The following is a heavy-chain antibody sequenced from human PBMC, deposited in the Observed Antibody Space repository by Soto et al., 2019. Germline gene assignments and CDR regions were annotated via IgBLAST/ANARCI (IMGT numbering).Heavy chain of an antibody. Sequence: SETLSLTCTVSGGPISNSSYYWGWIRQPPGKGLEWIGSMYYSGSTNYNPSLKSRVTIYVDTSKNQFSLKLSSVTAADTAVYYCARHIRDYYDSSGYYFSSSYGWFDPWGQGTLVTVSS. J-gene: IGHJ5*02. CDR3: ARHIRDYYDSSGYYFSSSYGWFDP. CDR2: MYYSGST. CDR1: GGPISNSSYY. D-gene: IGHD3-22*01. V-gene: IGHV4-39*01.